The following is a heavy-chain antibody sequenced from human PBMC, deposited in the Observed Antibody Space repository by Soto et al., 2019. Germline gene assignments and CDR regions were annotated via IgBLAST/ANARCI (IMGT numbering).Heavy chain of an antibody. CDR3: AREDYDILTGYPVLDY. D-gene: IGHD3-9*01. J-gene: IGHJ4*02. CDR1: GGSISSYY. Sequence: SETLSLTCTVSGGSISSYYRSWIRQPPGKGLEWIGYIYYSGSTNYNPSLKSRVTISVDTSKNQFSLKLSSVTAADTAVYYCAREDYDILTGYPVLDYWGQGTLVTVSS. V-gene: IGHV4-59*01. CDR2: IYYSGST.